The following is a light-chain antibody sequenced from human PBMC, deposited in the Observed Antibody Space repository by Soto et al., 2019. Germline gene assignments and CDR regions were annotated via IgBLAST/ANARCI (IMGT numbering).Light chain of an antibody. CDR3: QQYSTYPYT. CDR1: QSVDSW. J-gene: IGKJ2*01. V-gene: IGKV1-5*03. Sequence: DIQMTQSPSSLSASVGDRVTITCRASQSVDSWLAWYHQKPGKAPKLLIYKASSLESGVPSRFSGSGSGTEFSLTISSLQPDDFATYYCQQYSTYPYTFGQGTKLEIK. CDR2: KAS.